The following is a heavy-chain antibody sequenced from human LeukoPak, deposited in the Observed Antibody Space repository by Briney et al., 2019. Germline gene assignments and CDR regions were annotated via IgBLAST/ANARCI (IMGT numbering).Heavy chain of an antibody. J-gene: IGHJ4*02. V-gene: IGHV3-23*01. D-gene: IGHD3-10*01. Sequence: GGSLRLSCAASGFTFSDYYMSWVRQAPGKGLEWVSGVGGSGGSTYYADSVKGRFTISRDNSKNTLYLQMNSLRVEDTAVYYCASILLWFVYDYWGQGTLVTVSS. CDR3: ASILLWFVYDY. CDR2: VGGSGGST. CDR1: GFTFSDYY.